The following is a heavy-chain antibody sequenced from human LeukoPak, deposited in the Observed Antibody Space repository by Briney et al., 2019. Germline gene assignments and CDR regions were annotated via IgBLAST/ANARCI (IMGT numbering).Heavy chain of an antibody. D-gene: IGHD2-2*01. Sequence: GGSLRLSCAASGFTFSSYSMNWVRQTPGKGLEWVSSISSSSSYIYYADSVKGRFTISRDNAKNSLYLQMNSLRAEDTALYYCARGFGSRGPRDYWGQGTLVTVSS. CDR2: ISSSSSYI. CDR1: GFTFSSYS. V-gene: IGHV3-21*04. J-gene: IGHJ4*02. CDR3: ARGFGSRGPRDY.